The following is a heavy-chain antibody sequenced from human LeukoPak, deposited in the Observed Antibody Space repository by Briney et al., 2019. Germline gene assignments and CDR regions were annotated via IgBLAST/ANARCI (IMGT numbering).Heavy chain of an antibody. CDR2: ISAYNGNT. J-gene: IGHJ4*02. CDR3: ARVPPRGTSDGPLDY. Sequence: EASVKVSCKASGYTFTSYGISWVRQAPGQGLEWMGWISAYNGNTNYAQKLQGRVTMTTDTSTSTAYMELRSLRSDDTAVYYCARVPPRGTSDGPLDYWGQGTLVTVSS. D-gene: IGHD2-2*01. CDR1: GYTFTSYG. V-gene: IGHV1-18*01.